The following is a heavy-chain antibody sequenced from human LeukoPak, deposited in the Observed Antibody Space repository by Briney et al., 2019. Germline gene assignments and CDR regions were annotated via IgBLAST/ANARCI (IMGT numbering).Heavy chain of an antibody. CDR2: INAGNGNT. CDR3: ARPKYCSSTSCYNWFDP. CDR1: GYTFTSYA. V-gene: IGHV1-3*01. D-gene: IGHD2-2*01. J-gene: IGHJ5*02. Sequence: GASVKVSCKASGYTFTSYAMHWVRQAPGQRLEWMGWINAGNGNTKYSQKFQGRVTITRDTSASTAYMELSSLGSEDTAVYYCARPKYCSSTSCYNWFDPWGQGTLVTVSS.